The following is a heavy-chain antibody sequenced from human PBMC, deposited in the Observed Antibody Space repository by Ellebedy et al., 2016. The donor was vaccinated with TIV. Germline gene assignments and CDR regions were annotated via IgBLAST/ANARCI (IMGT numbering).Heavy chain of an antibody. J-gene: IGHJ4*02. D-gene: IGHD1-1*01. CDR3: AREHMTSTGSPLDY. Sequence: GESLKISCAASGFTFSSYSMNWVRQAPGKGLEWVSHISLSSSTIYYADSVKGRFTISRDNAKNSLSLQMNSLRAEDTAVYYCAREHMTSTGSPLDYWGQGTLVTVSS. V-gene: IGHV3-48*01. CDR2: ISLSSSTI. CDR1: GFTFSSYS.